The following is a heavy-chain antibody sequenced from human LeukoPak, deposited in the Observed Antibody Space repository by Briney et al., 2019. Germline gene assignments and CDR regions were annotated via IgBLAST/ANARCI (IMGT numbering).Heavy chain of an antibody. V-gene: IGHV3-23*01. CDR3: AKVSVVPAAHAEYFQY. D-gene: IGHD2-2*01. J-gene: IGHJ1*01. CDR2: ISPAGGTT. CDR1: GFTFSSEA. Sequence: PGGSLRLSCAVSGFTFSSEAMGWVRQLPGGGLEWVSTISPAGGTTYYAESMKGRFTISRDNSKSTLYLQMNSLRVEDTAVYYCAKVSVVPAAHAEYFQYWGQGTLVTVSS.